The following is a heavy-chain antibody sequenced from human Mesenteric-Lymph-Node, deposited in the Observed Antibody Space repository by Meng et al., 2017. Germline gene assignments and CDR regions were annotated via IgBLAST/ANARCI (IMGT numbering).Heavy chain of an antibody. CDR1: GGSISSGDYY. V-gene: IGHV4-30-4*01. CDR3: ARVGWRQWSFDL. D-gene: IGHD5-18*01. Sequence: QLQLAESGPGLVKPSATLSLTCTVSGGSISSGDYYWSWIRQPPGKGLELIGHIYYSGGTSYNPSLKSRVTISVDTSNNQFSLKLSSVTAADTAVYYCARVGWRQWSFDLWGRGTLVTVSS. J-gene: IGHJ2*01. CDR2: IYYSGGT.